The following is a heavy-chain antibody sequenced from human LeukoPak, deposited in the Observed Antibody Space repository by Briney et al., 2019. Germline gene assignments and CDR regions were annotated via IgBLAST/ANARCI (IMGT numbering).Heavy chain of an antibody. J-gene: IGHJ3*02. CDR2: IYYSGST. Sequence: SETLSLTCTVSGGSISSSSYYWGWIRQPPGKGLEWIGSIYYSGSTYYNPSLESRVTISVDTSKNQFSLKLSSVTAADTAVYYCATYSNAFDIWGQGTMVTVSS. V-gene: IGHV4-39*07. CDR3: ATYSNAFDI. CDR1: GGSISSSSYY. D-gene: IGHD2-15*01.